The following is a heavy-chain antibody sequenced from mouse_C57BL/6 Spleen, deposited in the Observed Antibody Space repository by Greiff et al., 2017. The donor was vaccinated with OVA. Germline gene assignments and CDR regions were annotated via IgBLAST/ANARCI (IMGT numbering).Heavy chain of an antibody. D-gene: IGHD1-1*02. V-gene: IGHV8-12*01. CDR2: IYWDDDK. Sequence: QVQLKESGPGILQSSQTLSLTCSFSGFSLSTSGMGVSWIRQPSGKGLEWLAHIYWDDDKRYNPSLKSRLTISKDTSRNQVFLKITSVDTADTATYYCARGVDYYGKAYFDYWGQGTTLTVSS. CDR1: GFSLSTSGMG. J-gene: IGHJ2*01. CDR3: ARGVDYYGKAYFDY.